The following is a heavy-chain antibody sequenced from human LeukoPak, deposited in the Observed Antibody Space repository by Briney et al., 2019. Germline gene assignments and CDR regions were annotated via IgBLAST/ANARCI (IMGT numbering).Heavy chain of an antibody. CDR3: ALSMTTSAAGAFDI. Sequence: ASVKVSCKASGYTFSDNYIHWFRQAPGHGLEWMGPINPNGGATNYAQTFQGRVSMTSDTSISTAAMELSGLRSDDAAVYYCALSMTTSAAGAFDIWGQGTMVTVSS. V-gene: IGHV1-2*06. CDR1: GYTFSDNY. CDR2: INPNGGAT. D-gene: IGHD2/OR15-2a*01. J-gene: IGHJ3*02.